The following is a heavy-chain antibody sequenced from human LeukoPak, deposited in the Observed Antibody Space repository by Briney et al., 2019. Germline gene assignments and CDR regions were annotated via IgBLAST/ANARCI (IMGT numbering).Heavy chain of an antibody. CDR3: AILSWDGRGTFY. CDR1: GFTVSSNY. D-gene: IGHD2/OR15-2a*01. J-gene: IGHJ4*02. V-gene: IGHV3-23*01. CDR2: IRGGGENT. Sequence: PGGSLRLSCAASGFTVSSNYMSWVRQAPGKGLEWVSAIRGGGENTYYADSVKGRFTISRDNSKDTLSLQMNSLRAEDTAVYYCAILSWDGRGTFYWGQGTLVTVSS.